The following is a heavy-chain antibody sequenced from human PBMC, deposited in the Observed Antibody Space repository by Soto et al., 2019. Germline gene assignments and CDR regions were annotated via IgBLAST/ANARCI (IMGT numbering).Heavy chain of an antibody. CDR3: ARGAEIVLGGDHFFYGIDV. V-gene: IGHV1-3*01. Sequence: QVQLVQSGAEVRKPGASVKVSCKASGYSFTTFAMHWVRQAPGQRLEWMGWINGGNGDTRYSQRFQGRVTITRDTSASTGNLQLGSLGSEDTAVYYGARGAEIVLGGDHFFYGIDVWGQGTTVIVSS. CDR1: GYSFTTFA. CDR2: INGGNGDT. D-gene: IGHD3-10*01. J-gene: IGHJ6*02.